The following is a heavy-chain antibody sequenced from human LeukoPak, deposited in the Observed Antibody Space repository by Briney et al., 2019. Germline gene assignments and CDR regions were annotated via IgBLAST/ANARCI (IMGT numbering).Heavy chain of an antibody. CDR3: ASRLRYFDQDAFDI. Sequence: GASVKVSFKASGYTFTSYDINWVRQATGQGLEWMGWMDPNSGNTGYAQKFQGRVTMTRNTSISTAYMELSSLRSEDTAVYYCASRLRYFDQDAFDIWGRGTMVTVSS. D-gene: IGHD3-9*01. V-gene: IGHV1-8*01. CDR2: MDPNSGNT. CDR1: GYTFTSYD. J-gene: IGHJ3*02.